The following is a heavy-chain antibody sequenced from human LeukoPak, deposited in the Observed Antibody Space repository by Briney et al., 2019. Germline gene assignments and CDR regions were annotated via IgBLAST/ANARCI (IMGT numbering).Heavy chain of an antibody. CDR2: IYNSGST. J-gene: IGHJ4*02. CDR3: ARQTFGALYFDS. Sequence: SETLSLTCVVSGGSISRGSYYWNWIRQPAGKGLEWMGRIYNSGSTNYNPSLKSRVTISADMFRNQLSLQLTSVTAADTAMYYCARQTFGALYFDSWGQGALVIVSS. CDR1: GGSISRGSYY. V-gene: IGHV4-61*02. D-gene: IGHD3-10*01.